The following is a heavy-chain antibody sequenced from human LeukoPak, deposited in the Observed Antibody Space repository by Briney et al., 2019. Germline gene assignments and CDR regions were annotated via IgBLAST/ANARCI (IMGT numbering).Heavy chain of an antibody. V-gene: IGHV3-21*01. CDR1: GFTFSSYS. CDR3: ARDLWAVAGTDPLGSYGMDV. J-gene: IGHJ6*02. Sequence: GGSLRLSCAASGFTFSSYSMNWVRQAPGKGLEWVSSISSSSSYIYYADSMKGRFTISRDNAKNSLYLQMHSLRAEDTAVYYCARDLWAVAGTDPLGSYGMDVWGQGTTVTVSS. CDR2: ISSSSSYI. D-gene: IGHD6-19*01.